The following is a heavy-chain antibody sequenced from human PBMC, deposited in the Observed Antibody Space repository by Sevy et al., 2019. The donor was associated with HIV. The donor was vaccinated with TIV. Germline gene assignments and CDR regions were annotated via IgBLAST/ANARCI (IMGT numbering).Heavy chain of an antibody. Sequence: GGSLRLSCAASEFSVTDNYMSWVRQAPGKGLEWVSTIYSGGSTFYEDSVKGRFTISRDNSKNTLYLHMNSLRAEDTAVYYCAGDRYYDASGYYYYYYGLDVWGQGTTVTVSS. J-gene: IGHJ6*02. CDR3: AGDRYYDASGYYYYYYGLDV. D-gene: IGHD3-22*01. CDR2: IYSGGST. V-gene: IGHV3-66*01. CDR1: EFSVTDNY.